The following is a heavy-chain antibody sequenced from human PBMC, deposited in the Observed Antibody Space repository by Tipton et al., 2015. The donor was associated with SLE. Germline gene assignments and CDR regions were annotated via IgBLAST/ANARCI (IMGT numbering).Heavy chain of an antibody. J-gene: IGHJ4*02. Sequence: GLVKPSETLSLTCTVSISDHYWSWIRQPPGKGLECLGYVFYSGSSDFYRAHYSPSLMSRVIISVDSSKNQFSLRLTSVTAADTAVYYCAKYFYDATGYQSVDSWGQGALVTVSS. CDR3: AKYFYDATGYQSVDS. CDR2: VFYSGSS. CDR1: ISDHY. D-gene: IGHD3-22*01. V-gene: IGHV4-59*11.